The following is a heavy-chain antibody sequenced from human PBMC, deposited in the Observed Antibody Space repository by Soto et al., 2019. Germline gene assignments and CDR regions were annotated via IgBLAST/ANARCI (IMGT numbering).Heavy chain of an antibody. CDR2: ISTYNANT. CDR1: GDTSTNYG. V-gene: IGHV1-18*04. CDR3: AIWDDALLNGQGGMDV. J-gene: IGHJ6*02. D-gene: IGHD3-9*01. Sequence: QVQLVQSGAEVKKPGASVKVSCKASGDTSTNYGISWVRQAPGQGLEWMGWISTYNANTHYAQKLQGRVTMTTNTSTSTTDIELRSLRSDDTAVYYCAIWDDALLNGQGGMDVCGQGTTVPCS.